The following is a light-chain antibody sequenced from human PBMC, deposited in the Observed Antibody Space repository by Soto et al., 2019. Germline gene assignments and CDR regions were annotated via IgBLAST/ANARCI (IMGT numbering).Light chain of an antibody. CDR1: HSISSF. CDR2: GAS. Sequence: DVQLTQSPSSLSASVGDRVTITCRASHSISSFLNWYQQKPGKAPRLLIYGASSLQRGVPSRFSGSGSGTEFTLTISSLQPEDFATYYCQQLSNSLMSTFGQGTHLEIK. V-gene: IGKV1-39*01. CDR3: QQLSNSLMST. J-gene: IGKJ2*01.